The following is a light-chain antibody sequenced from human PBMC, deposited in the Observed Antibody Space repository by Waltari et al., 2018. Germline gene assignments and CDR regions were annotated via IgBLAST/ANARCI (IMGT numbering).Light chain of an antibody. CDR3: LQSYTTPLT. CDR1: QSISNS. J-gene: IGKJ4*01. CDR2: AAF. Sequence: DIQMTQSPSSLSASVGDRVTITCRASQSISNSLNWYQQKPGKAPKLLIYAAFSLQRGVPSRFSGSASGTYFTLTISSLQPEDFATYYCLQSYTTPLTFGGGTKVEIK. V-gene: IGKV1-39*01.